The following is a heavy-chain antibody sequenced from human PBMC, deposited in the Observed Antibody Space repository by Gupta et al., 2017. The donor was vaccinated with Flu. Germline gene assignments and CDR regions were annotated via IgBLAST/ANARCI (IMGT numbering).Heavy chain of an antibody. V-gene: IGHV1-18*01. CDR2: ISTYTGNT. Sequence: CKASGYTFISYGINWVRQAPGQGLEWMGWISTYTGNTYYAQKFQGRVTMTTDTSTTTAYLELRSLRSDDTAVYYCARDKVPVVAAGLPYGMDVWGQGTTVTVSS. CDR3: ARDKVPVVAAGLPYGMDV. D-gene: IGHD2-15*01. CDR1: GYTFISYG. J-gene: IGHJ6*02.